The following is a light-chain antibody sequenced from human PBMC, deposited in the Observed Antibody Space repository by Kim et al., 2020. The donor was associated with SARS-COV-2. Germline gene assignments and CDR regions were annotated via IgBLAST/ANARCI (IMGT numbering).Light chain of an antibody. CDR2: NVS. Sequence: GQLITISCTGTSSDVGGYNYVSWDQQHPGKAPKLMIYNVSNRPAGVSNRFSGSKAGNTASLTISGLQAEDEADYYCSSYTSRTTLVFGGGTQLTVL. CDR1: SSDVGGYNY. CDR3: SSYTSRTTLV. V-gene: IGLV2-14*03. J-gene: IGLJ3*02.